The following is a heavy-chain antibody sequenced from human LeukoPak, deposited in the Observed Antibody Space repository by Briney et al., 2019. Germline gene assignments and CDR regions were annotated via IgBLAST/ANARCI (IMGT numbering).Heavy chain of an antibody. Sequence: ASVKVSCKASGYTFTSYDINWVRQATGQGLEWMGWMNPNSGNTGYAQKFQGRVTMTRNTSISTAYMELSSLRSGDTAVYYCARAGSGYYYLGSRYYYYMDVWGKGTTVTVSS. V-gene: IGHV1-8*01. J-gene: IGHJ6*03. D-gene: IGHD3-22*01. CDR3: ARAGSGYYYLGSRYYYYMDV. CDR1: GYTFTSYD. CDR2: MNPNSGNT.